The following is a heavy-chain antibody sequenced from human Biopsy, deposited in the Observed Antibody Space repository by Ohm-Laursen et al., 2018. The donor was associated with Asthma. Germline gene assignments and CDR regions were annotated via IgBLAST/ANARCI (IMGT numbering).Heavy chain of an antibody. D-gene: IGHD4-17*01. CDR2: ISGSGGST. CDR1: GFTFSSYA. CDR3: ATFPYGDYLPLDY. Sequence: SLRLSCSAASGFTFSSYAMSWVRQAPGKGLEWVSAISGSGGSTYYADSVKGRFTISRDNSKNTLYLQMNSLRAEDTAVYYCATFPYGDYLPLDYWGQGTLVTVSS. J-gene: IGHJ4*02. V-gene: IGHV3-23*01.